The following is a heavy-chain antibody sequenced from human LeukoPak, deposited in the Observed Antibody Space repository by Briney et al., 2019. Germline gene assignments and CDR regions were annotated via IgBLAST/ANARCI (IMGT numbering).Heavy chain of an antibody. CDR1: GFTVSSNY. D-gene: IGHD4-17*01. CDR2: IYSGGST. Sequence: GGSLRLSCAASGFTVSSNYMSWVRQAPGKGLEWVSVIYSGGSTYYADAVKGRFTISRDNFKNTLYLQMNSLRDEDTDVYYCSKNGYGDYWGGFDPWGQGTLVTVSS. CDR3: SKNGYGDYWGGFDP. V-gene: IGHV3-66*01. J-gene: IGHJ5*02.